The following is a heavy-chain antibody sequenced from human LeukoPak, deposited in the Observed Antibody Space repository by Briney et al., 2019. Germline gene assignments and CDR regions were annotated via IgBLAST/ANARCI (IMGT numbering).Heavy chain of an antibody. CDR1: GFTFDDYG. CDR2: INWNGGST. V-gene: IGHV3-20*04. D-gene: IGHD3-22*01. J-gene: IGHJ4*02. Sequence: GGSLRLSCAASGFTFDDYGMSWVRQAPGKGLEWVSGINWNGGSTGYADSVKGRFTISRDNAKNSLYLQMNSLRAEDTALYYCARVYYYDSSGYLGGLDYWGQGTLVTVSS. CDR3: ARVYYYDSSGYLGGLDY.